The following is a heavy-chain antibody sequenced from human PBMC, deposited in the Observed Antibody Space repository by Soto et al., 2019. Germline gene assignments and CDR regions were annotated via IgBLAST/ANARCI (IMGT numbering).Heavy chain of an antibody. CDR2: ISSSSSYV. J-gene: IGHJ6*02. Sequence: EVQLVQSGGGLVKPAGSLRLSCAASGFTFSSYSMNWVRQAPRKGLERVSSISSSSSYVYYADSVKGRFTISRDNAKNSLYLQMNSLRAEATAVYYCARSRGYSYGAQLWPPYYYYGMDVWGQGTTVTVSS. CDR1: GFTFSSYS. CDR3: ARSRGYSYGAQLWPPYYYYGMDV. D-gene: IGHD5-18*01. V-gene: IGHV3-21*01.